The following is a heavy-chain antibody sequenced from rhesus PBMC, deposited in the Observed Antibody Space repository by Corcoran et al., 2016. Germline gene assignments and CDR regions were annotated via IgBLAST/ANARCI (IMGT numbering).Heavy chain of an antibody. CDR2: INTDTGKP. CDR1: GYTFTSYV. J-gene: IGHJ3*01. CDR3: ARLSYGSNDAFDF. D-gene: IGHD4-29*01. Sequence: VQLVQSGAEVQQPGASVQVSCKASGYTFTSYVMHLVRRAPGQRLEWVGWINTDTGKPTYAQGFKERFTFSMDTTIRTAYLQISSLKAEDTAVYYCARLSYGSNDAFDFWGQGLRVTVSS. V-gene: IGHV7-114*01.